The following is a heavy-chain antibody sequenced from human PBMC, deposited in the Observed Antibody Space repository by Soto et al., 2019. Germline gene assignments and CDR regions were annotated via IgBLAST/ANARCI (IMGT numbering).Heavy chain of an antibody. CDR1: GFIFSSNA. V-gene: IGHV3-23*01. CDR3: AKRQYYGSRHFALEK. Sequence: EVRLWESGGGLVQPGGSLRLSCGGSGFIFSSNAMSWVRQAPGKGLEWVSSIIGDGYSADYADSVKGRFTVSRHNSKSTLYLQMNSLRAEDTDDYYCAKRQYYGSRHFALEKWGQGTLVTVSS. CDR2: IIGDGYSA. J-gene: IGHJ4*03. D-gene: IGHD3-10*01.